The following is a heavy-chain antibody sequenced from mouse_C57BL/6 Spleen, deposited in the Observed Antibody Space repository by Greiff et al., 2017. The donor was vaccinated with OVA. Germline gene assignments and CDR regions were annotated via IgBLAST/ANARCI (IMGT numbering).Heavy chain of an antibody. D-gene: IGHD2-3*01. CDR1: GYSITSGYY. J-gene: IGHJ3*01. CDR3: AREGGLLSKMAY. CDR2: ISYDGSN. V-gene: IGHV3-6*01. Sequence: EVQLQQSGPGLVKPSQSLSLTCSVTGYSITSGYYWNWIRQFPGNKLEWMGYISYDGSNNYNPSLKNRISITRDTSKNQFFLKLNSVTTEDTATYYCAREGGLLSKMAYWGQGTLVTVSA.